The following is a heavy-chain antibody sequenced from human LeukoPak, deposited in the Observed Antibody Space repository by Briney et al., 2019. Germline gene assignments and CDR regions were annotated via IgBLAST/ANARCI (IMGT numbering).Heavy chain of an antibody. CDR3: ARDGGYLVFDY. D-gene: IGHD3-16*01. V-gene: IGHV3-7*01. Sequence: GGSLRLSCVASGFSFRNYWMGWVRQAPGKWLEWVANIKEDGSEKYYVDSVRGRFTISRDNAKNSLYLQMNSLRAEDTAVYYCARDGGYLVFDYWGQGTLVSVSS. CDR1: GFSFRNYW. CDR2: IKEDGSEK. J-gene: IGHJ4*02.